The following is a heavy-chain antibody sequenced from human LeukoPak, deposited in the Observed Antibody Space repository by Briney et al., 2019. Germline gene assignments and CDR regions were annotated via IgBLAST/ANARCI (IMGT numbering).Heavy chain of an antibody. J-gene: IGHJ5*02. D-gene: IGHD3-3*01. CDR2: IIPIFGTA. Sequence: ASVKVSCKASGGTFSSYAISWVRQAPGQGLEWMGGIIPIFGTANYAQKFQGRVTITADESTSTAYMELSSLRSEDTAVYYSARVIPPGSLEWLLGWFDPWGQGTLVTVSS. CDR1: GGTFSSYA. CDR3: ARVIPPGSLEWLLGWFDP. V-gene: IGHV1-69*13.